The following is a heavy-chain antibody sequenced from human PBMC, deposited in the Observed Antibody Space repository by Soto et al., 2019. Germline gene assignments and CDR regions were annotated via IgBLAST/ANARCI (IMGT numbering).Heavy chain of an antibody. V-gene: IGHV1-18*01. CDR3: ARDSCSGGSCYLYYYYGMDV. CDR1: GYTFTSYG. D-gene: IGHD2-15*01. CDR2: ISAYNGNT. J-gene: IGHJ6*02. Sequence: QVQLVQSGAEVKKPGASVKVSCKASGYTFTSYGISWVRQAPGQGLEWMGWISAYNGNTNYAQKLQGRVTTTTDTSTSTAYMELRSLRSDDTAVYYCARDSCSGGSCYLYYYYGMDVWGQGTTVTVSS.